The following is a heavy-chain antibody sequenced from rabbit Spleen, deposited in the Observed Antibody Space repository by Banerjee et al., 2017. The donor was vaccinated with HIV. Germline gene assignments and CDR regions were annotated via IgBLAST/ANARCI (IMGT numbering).Heavy chain of an antibody. CDR1: GFTLSSYY. Sequence: QLKESGGGLVQPGGSLKLSCKASGFTLSSYYMNWVRQAPGKGLEWIGYIDPIFGTTYYASWVNGRFTISSHNAQNTLYLQLSSLTAADTATYFCAREDVGGSVSLWGPGTLVTVS. J-gene: IGHJ6*01. V-gene: IGHV1S7*01. D-gene: IGHD1-1*01. CDR3: AREDVGGSVSL. CDR2: IDPIFGTT.